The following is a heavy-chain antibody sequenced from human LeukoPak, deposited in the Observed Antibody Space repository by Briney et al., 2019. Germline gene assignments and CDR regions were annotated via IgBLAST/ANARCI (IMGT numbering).Heavy chain of an antibody. CDR3: AKTEYQLLRLWNDY. J-gene: IGHJ4*02. V-gene: IGHV3-23*01. Sequence: PGGSLRLSCAASGFTFSSYAISWVRQAPGKGLEWVSAISGSGGSTYYADSVKGRFTISRDNSKNTLYLQMNSLRAEDTAVYYCAKTEYQLLRLWNDYWGQGTLVTVPS. CDR1: GFTFSSYA. D-gene: IGHD2-2*01. CDR2: ISGSGGST.